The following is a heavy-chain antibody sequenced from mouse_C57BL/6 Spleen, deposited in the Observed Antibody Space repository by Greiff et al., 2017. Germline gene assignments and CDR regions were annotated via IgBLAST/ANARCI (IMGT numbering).Heavy chain of an antibody. CDR2: IYPGDGDT. J-gene: IGHJ2*01. V-gene: IGHV1-82*01. CDR3: ARAVYCDTSYDY. D-gene: IGHD2-4*01. Sequence: QVQLKESGPELVKPGASVKISCKASGYAFSSSWMNWVKQRPGKGLEWIGRIYPGDGDTNYNGKFKGKATMTADKSSSTAYMQLSLLTSEDSAVYFCARAVYCDTSYDYWGPGTTLTVAS. CDR1: GYAFSSSW.